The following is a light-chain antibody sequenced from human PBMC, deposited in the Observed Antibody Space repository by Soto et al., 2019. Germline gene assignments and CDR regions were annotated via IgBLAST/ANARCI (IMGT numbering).Light chain of an antibody. Sequence: DIRMTQSPSTLSASVGDRVTITCRSSQSIGTWLAWYQQKPGKAPKLLIYDAASLESGVPSRFSGSGSGTEFTLTINSLQPGDFATYFCQQYNSYSSTFGQGTRLEIK. CDR3: QQYNSYSST. V-gene: IGKV1-5*01. CDR1: QSIGTW. CDR2: DAA. J-gene: IGKJ5*01.